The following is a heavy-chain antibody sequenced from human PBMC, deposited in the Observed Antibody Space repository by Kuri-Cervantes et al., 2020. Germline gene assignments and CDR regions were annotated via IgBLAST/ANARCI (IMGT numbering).Heavy chain of an antibody. J-gene: IGHJ3*02. CDR3: AKVQSRSIFFRVAFDM. CDR2: ISASGGST. CDR1: GFTFDDYA. D-gene: IGHD3-3*01. V-gene: IGHV3-23*01. Sequence: GGSLRLSCAASGFTFDDYAMHWVRQAPGKGLEWVSGISASGGSTYYADSVKGRFAISRDNSQNTLYLQVSSLRAEDTAVYYCAKVQSRSIFFRVAFDMWGQGTMVTVSS.